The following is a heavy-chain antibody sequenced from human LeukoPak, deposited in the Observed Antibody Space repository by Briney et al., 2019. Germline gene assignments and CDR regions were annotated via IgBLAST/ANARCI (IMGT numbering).Heavy chain of an antibody. V-gene: IGHV3-30-3*01. CDR1: GFTFSSYA. J-gene: IGHJ4*02. CDR3: AREPVGSYDILSFDY. D-gene: IGHD3-9*01. CDR2: ISYDGSNK. Sequence: PGRSLRLSCAASGFTFSSYATHWVRQAPGKGLEWVAVISYDGSNKYYADSVKGRFTISRDNSKNTLYLQMNSLRAEDTAVYYCAREPVGSYDILSFDYWGQGTLVTVSS.